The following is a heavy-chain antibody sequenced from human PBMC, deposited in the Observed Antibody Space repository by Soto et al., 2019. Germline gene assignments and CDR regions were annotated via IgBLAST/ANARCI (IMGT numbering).Heavy chain of an antibody. Sequence: PSETLSLTCTVSGGSTSSNNWWSWVRQPPGKGLEWIGEIYYSGSTYYNPSLKSRVTISVDTSKNHFSLKLSSVTAADTAVYYCATQEVGGSYVYTFDPWGQGTLVTVSS. CDR2: IYYSGST. CDR1: GGSTSSNNW. D-gene: IGHD1-26*01. CDR3: ATQEVGGSYVYTFDP. J-gene: IGHJ5*02. V-gene: IGHV4-4*02.